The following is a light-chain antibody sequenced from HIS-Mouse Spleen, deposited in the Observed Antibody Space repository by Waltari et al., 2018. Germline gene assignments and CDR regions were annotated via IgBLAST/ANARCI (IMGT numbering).Light chain of an antibody. Sequence: QSALTQPCSVSGSPGQSVTISCTGTSSDVGGYHYVPWYQQHPGKAPKLMIYDVSKRPSGVPDRFSGSKSGNTASLTISGLQAEDEADYYCCSYAGSYTFVVFGGGTKLTVL. J-gene: IGLJ2*01. CDR3: CSYAGSYTFVV. CDR2: DVS. V-gene: IGLV2-11*01. CDR1: SSDVGGYHY.